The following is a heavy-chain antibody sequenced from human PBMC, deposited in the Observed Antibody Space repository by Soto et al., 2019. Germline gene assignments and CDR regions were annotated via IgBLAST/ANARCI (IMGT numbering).Heavy chain of an antibody. CDR1: GFTFSSYG. V-gene: IGHV3-30*18. Sequence: GVSLRLSCAASGFTFSSYGMHWVRQAPGKGLEWVAVISYDGSNKYYADSVKGRFTISRDDSKNTLYLQMNSLRAEDTAVYYCAKDRRTIFGVVIIPDYYYGMDVWGQGTTVTVSS. CDR2: ISYDGSNK. D-gene: IGHD3-3*01. CDR3: AKDRRTIFGVVIIPDYYYGMDV. J-gene: IGHJ6*02.